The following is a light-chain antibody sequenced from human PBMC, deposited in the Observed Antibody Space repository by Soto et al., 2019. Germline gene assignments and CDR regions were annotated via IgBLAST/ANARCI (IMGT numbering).Light chain of an antibody. CDR2: GES. CDR1: QSVSSNY. J-gene: IGKJ1*01. CDR3: QQFVNSPWT. V-gene: IGKV3-20*01. Sequence: EIVLTQSPGTLSLSPGERATLSCRASQSVSSNYLAWYQQKPGQAPRLLIYGESRRATGIPDRFSGSGSGTDLTLTFSRLEPDDFAVYYCQQFVNSPWTFGKGTNVEIK.